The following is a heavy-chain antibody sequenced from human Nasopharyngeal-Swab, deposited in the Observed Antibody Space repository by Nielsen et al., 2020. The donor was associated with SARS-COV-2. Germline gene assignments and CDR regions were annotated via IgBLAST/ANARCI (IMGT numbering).Heavy chain of an antibody. CDR1: GFTFSSYW. V-gene: IGHV3-7*03. CDR3: ARAPKGGSSGYQVVY. Sequence: GGSLRLSCAASGFTFSSYWMSWVRQAPGKGLEWVANIKQDGSEKYYVDSVKGRFTISRDNAKNSLYLQMNSLRAEDTAVYYCARAPKGGSSGYQVVYWGQGTLVTVSS. CDR2: IKQDGSEK. D-gene: IGHD3-22*01. J-gene: IGHJ4*02.